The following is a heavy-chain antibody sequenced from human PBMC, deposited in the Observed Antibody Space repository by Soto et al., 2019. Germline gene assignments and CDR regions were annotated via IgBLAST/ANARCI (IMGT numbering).Heavy chain of an antibody. J-gene: IGHJ4*02. CDR3: GREAAETRGLYTADH. CDR2: IRPSGGRI. D-gene: IGHD2-8*01. Sequence: EVQLLDSGGDLVQPGGSLRLSCVTSGFSFSTFAMGWFRRAPGKGLEWVSAIRPSGGRIYYAAPVRGRFSISRDDSKNTVYLQMDSLGPEDTAVYVCGREAAETRGLYTADHWGQGTLFIVSS. V-gene: IGHV3-23*01. CDR1: GFSFSTFA.